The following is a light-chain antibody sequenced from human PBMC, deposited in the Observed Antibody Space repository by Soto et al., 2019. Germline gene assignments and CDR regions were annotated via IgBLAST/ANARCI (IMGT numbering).Light chain of an antibody. CDR1: SSDVGDYNY. J-gene: IGLJ2*01. CDR2: EVS. V-gene: IGLV2-8*01. Sequence: QSALTQPPSASGTPGQSVTIPCTGTSSDVGDYNYVSWYQQHPGKAPKLVIYEVSRRPSGVPDRFSGSKSGNTASLTVSGLQAGDEADYYCSSNAGSNNLVFGGGTKLTVL. CDR3: SSNAGSNNLV.